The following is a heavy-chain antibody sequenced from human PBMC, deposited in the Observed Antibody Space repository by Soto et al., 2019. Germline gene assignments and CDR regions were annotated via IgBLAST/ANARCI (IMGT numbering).Heavy chain of an antibody. D-gene: IGHD2-8*01. CDR3: AIRGLMGDFDY. V-gene: IGHV3-23*04. CDR2: ITGSGGTT. CDR1: GFTFINAW. J-gene: IGHJ4*02. Sequence: EVQLVESGGGLVKPGGSLRLSCAASGFTFINAWMTWVRQAPGKGLEWVSAITGSGGTTYHADSVKGRFTISRDNSKNTLYLQMNSLSAEDTAAYYCAIRGLMGDFDYWGQGILVTVSS.